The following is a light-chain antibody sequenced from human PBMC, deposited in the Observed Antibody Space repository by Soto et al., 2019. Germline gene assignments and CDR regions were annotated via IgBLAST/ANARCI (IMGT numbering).Light chain of an antibody. V-gene: IGKV1-33*01. J-gene: IGKJ3*01. CDR3: QQHDNLPFT. CDR1: QDISIY. CDR2: DAS. Sequence: DLQMTQSPSSLSASVGDRVTITCQASQDISIYLSWYQQKPGKAPKLLIYDASNLETGVPSRFSGSGSGTSFTFAISSLQPEDFATYYCQQHDNLPFTFGPGTKVDIK.